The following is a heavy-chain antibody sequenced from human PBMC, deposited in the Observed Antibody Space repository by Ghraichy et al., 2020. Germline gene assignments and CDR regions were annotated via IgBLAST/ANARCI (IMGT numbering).Heavy chain of an antibody. J-gene: IGHJ5*02. V-gene: IGHV3-21*01. CDR1: GFTFSSYS. D-gene: IGHD1-7*01. CDR2: ISSSSSYI. Sequence: GETLNISCAASGFTFSSYSMNWVRQAPGKGLEWVSSISSSSSYIYYADSVKGRFTISRDNAKNSLYLQMNSLRAEDTAVYYCARELSTWNYEKNWFDPWGQRTLVTVSS. CDR3: ARELSTWNYEKNWFDP.